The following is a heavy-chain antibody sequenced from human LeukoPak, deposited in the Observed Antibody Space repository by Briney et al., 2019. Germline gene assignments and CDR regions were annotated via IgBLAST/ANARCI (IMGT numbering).Heavy chain of an antibody. CDR3: ARSQYYDYVWGSYRYYYYYYMDV. Sequence: PSETLSPTCTVSGGSISSYYWSWIRQPPGKGLEWIGYIYYSGSTNYNPSLKSRVTISVDTSKNQFPLKLSSVTAADTAVYYCARSQYYDYVWGSYRYYYYYYMDVWGKGTTVTVSS. J-gene: IGHJ6*03. CDR1: GGSISSYY. V-gene: IGHV4-59*01. D-gene: IGHD3-16*02. CDR2: IYYSGST.